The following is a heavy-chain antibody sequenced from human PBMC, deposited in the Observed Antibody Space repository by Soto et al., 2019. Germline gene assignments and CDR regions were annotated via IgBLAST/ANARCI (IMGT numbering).Heavy chain of an antibody. J-gene: IGHJ4*02. D-gene: IGHD6-13*01. CDR3: ARDSTNLYSSSSGGN. CDR1: GFTFSDYY. Sequence: QVQLVESGGGLVQPGGSLRLSCAASGFTFSDYYMSWIRQAPGKGLEWVSYISSSSSYTNYADSVKGRFTISRDNAKNSLYLQMNSLRAEDTAVYYCARDSTNLYSSSSGGNWGQGTLVTVSS. CDR2: ISSSSSYT. V-gene: IGHV3-11*06.